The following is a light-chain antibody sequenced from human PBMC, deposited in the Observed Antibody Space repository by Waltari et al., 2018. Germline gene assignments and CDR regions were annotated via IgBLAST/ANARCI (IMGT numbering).Light chain of an antibody. J-gene: IGKJ1*01. Sequence: EIVLTQSPGTLSLSPGERATLSCRASQSVTTSSLAWYQQKPGQAPRLLIYGASSRATEIPDRFGGSGSGRDFTLTISRLEPEDFAVYYCQQYGSSTWTFGQGTKVEVK. CDR1: QSVTTSS. CDR2: GAS. V-gene: IGKV3-20*01. CDR3: QQYGSSTWT.